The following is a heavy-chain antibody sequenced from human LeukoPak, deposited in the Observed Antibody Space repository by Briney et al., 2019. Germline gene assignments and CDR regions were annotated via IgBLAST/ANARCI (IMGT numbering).Heavy chain of an antibody. CDR3: ARVASIAPRGYFDF. CDR2: ISSNGGST. Sequence: GGSLRLSCAASGFTFSSYAIHWVRQAPGKGPEYVSSISSNGGSTDYANSVKGRFTISRDNSKNTLYLQMGSLRTEDMAVYYCARVASIAPRGYFDFWGQGTLVTVSS. CDR1: GFTFSSYA. D-gene: IGHD6-6*01. V-gene: IGHV3-64*01. J-gene: IGHJ4*02.